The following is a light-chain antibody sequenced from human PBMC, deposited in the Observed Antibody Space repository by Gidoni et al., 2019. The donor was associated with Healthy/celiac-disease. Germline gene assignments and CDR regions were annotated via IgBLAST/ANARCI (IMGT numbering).Light chain of an antibody. CDR3: SSYTSSSTLV. J-gene: IGLJ2*01. CDR1: SRDVGGYNY. CDR2: EVS. Sequence: QSALTQPASVSGSPGQSITISCTGTSRDVGGYNYVSWYQHHPGKAPKLMIDEVSNRPSGVSNRFSGSKSGNTASLTISGLQAEDEADYYCSSYTSSSTLVFGGGTKLTVL. V-gene: IGLV2-14*01.